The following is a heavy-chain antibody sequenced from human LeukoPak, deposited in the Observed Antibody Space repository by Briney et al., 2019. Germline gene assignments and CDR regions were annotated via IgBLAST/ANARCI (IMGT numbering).Heavy chain of an antibody. CDR2: STNKPKRYTT. V-gene: IGHV3-72*01. CDR3: ARGGSGSYYKYSYYGMDV. D-gene: IGHD3-10*01. J-gene: IGHJ6*02. CDR1: GFTFSEHY. Sequence: GGSLRLSCAGSGFTFSEHYIDWVRQGPGKGLEWVGRSTNKPKRYTTDYAASLKGRFIISRDESNTSVYLQMNSLKTEDTGVYYCARGGSGSYYKYSYYGMDVWGQRTTVTVSS.